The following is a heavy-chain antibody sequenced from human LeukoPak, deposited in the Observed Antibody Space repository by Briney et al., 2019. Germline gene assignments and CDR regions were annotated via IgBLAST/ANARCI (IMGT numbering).Heavy chain of an antibody. J-gene: IGHJ5*02. D-gene: IGHD2-15*01. V-gene: IGHV1-69*06. CDR1: GYSFTSFG. Sequence: GASVKVSCKASGYSFTSFGMNWVRQAPVQGLEWLGWIIPIFGTANYAQKFQGRVTITADKSTSTAYMELSSLRSEDTAVYYCARVAVGYCSGGSCSRWFDPWGQGTLVTVSS. CDR3: ARVAVGYCSGGSCSRWFDP. CDR2: IIPIFGTA.